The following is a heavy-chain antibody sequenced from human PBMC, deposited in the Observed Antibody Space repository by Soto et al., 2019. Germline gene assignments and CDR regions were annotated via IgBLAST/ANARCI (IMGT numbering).Heavy chain of an antibody. V-gene: IGHV1-2*04. CDR2: INPKSGGT. CDR3: ATGDSTDCSPGVISLFYHYYTDF. CDR1: GYSFTDYH. D-gene: IGHD3-3*01. Sequence: ASVKVSCKASGYSFTDYHIHWVRQAPGQGLEWLGRINPKSGGTSTAQKFQGWVTMTTDTSISTASMELTRLTSDDTAIYYCATGDSTDCSPGVISLFYHYYTDFWGQGTLVTVSS. J-gene: IGHJ4*02.